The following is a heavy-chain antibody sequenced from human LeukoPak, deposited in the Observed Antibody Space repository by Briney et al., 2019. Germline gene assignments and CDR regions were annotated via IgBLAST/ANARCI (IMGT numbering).Heavy chain of an antibody. Sequence: GGSLRLSCAASGFTFSSYSMNWVRQAPGKGLEWVSSISSSSYIYYADSVKGRFTISRDNAKNSLYLQMNSLRAEDTAVYYCARDLREEHDYGDSDDYWGQGTLVTVSS. V-gene: IGHV3-21*01. J-gene: IGHJ4*02. CDR1: GFTFSSYS. CDR2: ISSSSYI. D-gene: IGHD4-17*01. CDR3: ARDLREEHDYGDSDDY.